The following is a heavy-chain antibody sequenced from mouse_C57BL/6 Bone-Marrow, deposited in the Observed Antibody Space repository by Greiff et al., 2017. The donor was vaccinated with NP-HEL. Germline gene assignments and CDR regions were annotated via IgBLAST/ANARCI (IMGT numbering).Heavy chain of an antibody. CDR1: GYTFTSYW. CDR3: ARGYYYGSSGAY. V-gene: IGHV1-52*01. D-gene: IGHD1-1*01. J-gene: IGHJ3*01. CDR2: IDPSDSET. Sequence: QVQLKQPGAELVRPGSSVKLSCKASGYTFTSYWMHWVKQRPIQGLEWIGNIDPSDSETHYNQKFKDKATLTVDKSSSTAYMQLSSLTSEDSAVYYCARGYYYGSSGAYWGQGTLVTVSA.